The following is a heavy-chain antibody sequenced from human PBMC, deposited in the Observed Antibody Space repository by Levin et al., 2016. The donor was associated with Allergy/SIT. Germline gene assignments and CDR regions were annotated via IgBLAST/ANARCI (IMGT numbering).Heavy chain of an antibody. CDR2: ISSSSSYI. CDR3: ARDGRLLSVRGVINPVMDV. V-gene: IGHV3-21*01. J-gene: IGHJ6*02. D-gene: IGHD3-10*01. Sequence: WIRQPPGKGLEWVSSISSSSSYIYYADSVKGRFTISRDNAKNSLYLQMNSLRAEDTAVYYCARDGRLLSVRGVINPVMDVWGQGTTVTVSS.